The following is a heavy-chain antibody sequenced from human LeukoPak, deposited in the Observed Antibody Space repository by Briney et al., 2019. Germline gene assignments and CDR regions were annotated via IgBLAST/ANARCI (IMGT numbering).Heavy chain of an antibody. CDR3: ARDRRARAYLDY. V-gene: IGHV1-2*02. J-gene: IGHJ4*02. CDR1: GYTFTGYY. Sequence: ASVKVSCKASGYTFTGYYMHWVRQAPGQGLEWMGWINPNSGSTNYAQKFQGRVTMTRDTSISTAYMELSRLRSDDTAVYYCARDRRARAYLDYWGQGTLVTVSS. CDR2: INPNSGST. D-gene: IGHD3-10*01.